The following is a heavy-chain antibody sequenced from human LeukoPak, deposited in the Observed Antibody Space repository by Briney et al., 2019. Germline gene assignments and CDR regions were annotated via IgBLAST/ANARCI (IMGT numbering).Heavy chain of an antibody. CDR3: AKTSGGNY. V-gene: IGHV3-23*01. Sequence: PAGGSLRLSCTASGFTFSNYAMSWVRQAPGKGLEWVSAISSGGGSSYYADSVKGRSTISRDNSGNTLYLQLNSLRVEDTAVYYCAKTSGGNYWGQGTLVTVPS. J-gene: IGHJ4*02. CDR2: ISSGGGSS. D-gene: IGHD2-15*01. CDR1: GFTFSNYA.